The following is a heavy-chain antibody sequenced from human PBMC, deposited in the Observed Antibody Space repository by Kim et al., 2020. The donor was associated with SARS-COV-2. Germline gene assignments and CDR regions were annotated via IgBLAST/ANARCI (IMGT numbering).Heavy chain of an antibody. J-gene: IGHJ6*02. D-gene: IGHD1-26*01. Sequence: GGSLRLSCAASGFTFSSYGMHWVRQAPGKGLEWVAVIWYDGSNKYYADSVKGRFTISRDNSKNTLYLQMNSLRAEDTAVYYCARDPRQWGLAPGGGMDVWGQGTTVTVSS. CDR1: GFTFSSYG. V-gene: IGHV3-33*01. CDR2: IWYDGSNK. CDR3: ARDPRQWGLAPGGGMDV.